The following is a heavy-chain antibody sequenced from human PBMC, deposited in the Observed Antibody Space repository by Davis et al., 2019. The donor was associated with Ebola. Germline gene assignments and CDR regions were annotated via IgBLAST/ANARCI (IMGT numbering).Heavy chain of an antibody. D-gene: IGHD1-26*01. CDR2: INPSGGST. J-gene: IGHJ6*02. CDR3: ARDSQYLYSGSYYGFYYGMDV. V-gene: IGHV1-46*01. CDR1: GYTFTSYY. Sequence: ASVKVSCKASGYTFTSYYMHWVRQAPGQGLEWMGIINPSGGSTSYAQKFQGRVTMTRDTSTSTVYMELSSLRSEDTAVYYCARDSQYLYSGSYYGFYYGMDVWGQGTTVTVSS.